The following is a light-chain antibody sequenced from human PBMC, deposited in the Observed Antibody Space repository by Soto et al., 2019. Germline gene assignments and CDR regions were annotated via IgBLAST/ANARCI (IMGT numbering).Light chain of an antibody. Sequence: DIQMTQSPSSLSASVGDRVTITCRASQSISSYLNWYQQKPGKAPKLLIYAASSLQSGVPSRFSGSGSWTDFTLTIRSLQPEDFATYYCQQSYSTLMYTFGQGTKLEIK. CDR3: QQSYSTLMYT. V-gene: IGKV1-39*01. CDR2: AAS. J-gene: IGKJ2*01. CDR1: QSISSY.